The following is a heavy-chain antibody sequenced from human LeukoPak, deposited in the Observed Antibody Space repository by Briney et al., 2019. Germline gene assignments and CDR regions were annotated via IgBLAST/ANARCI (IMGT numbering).Heavy chain of an antibody. CDR3: ARVRERAAADYYYYYMDV. D-gene: IGHD6-13*01. J-gene: IGHJ6*03. CDR1: GYTFTSYD. Sequence: ASVKLSCKASGYTFTSYDINWVRQATGQGLEWMGWMNPNSGNTGYAQKFQGRVTITRNTSISTAYMELSSLRSEDTAVYYCARVRERAAADYYYYYMDVWGKGTTVTVSS. CDR2: MNPNSGNT. V-gene: IGHV1-8*03.